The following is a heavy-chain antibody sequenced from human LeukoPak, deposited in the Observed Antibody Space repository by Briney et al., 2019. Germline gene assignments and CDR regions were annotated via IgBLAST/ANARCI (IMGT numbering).Heavy chain of an antibody. V-gene: IGHV1-3*04. Sequence: GASVKVSCKDSGNTFTTYAMHWVRQAPGQRLEWMGWINTGNGHTKYSQNFQGRVTITRDTSASTAYMELSSLRAEDTAVYYCAKDSDYYYYMDVWGTGITVTVSS. CDR2: INTGNGHT. J-gene: IGHJ6*03. CDR1: GNTFTTYA. CDR3: AKDSDYYYYMDV.